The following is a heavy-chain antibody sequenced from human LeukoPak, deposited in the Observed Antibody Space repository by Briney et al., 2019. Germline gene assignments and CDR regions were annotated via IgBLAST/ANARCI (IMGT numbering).Heavy chain of an antibody. V-gene: IGHV3-53*01. CDR2: IYSGGST. CDR3: ARDHGYSYGTLLDYYGMDV. J-gene: IGHJ6*02. CDR1: GFTVSCNY. Sequence: GGSLRLSCAASGFTVSCNYMSWVRQAPGKGLEWVSVIYSGGSTYYADSVKGRFTISRDNSKNTLYLQMNSLRAEDTAVYYCARDHGYSYGTLLDYYGMDVWGQGTTVTVSS. D-gene: IGHD5-18*01.